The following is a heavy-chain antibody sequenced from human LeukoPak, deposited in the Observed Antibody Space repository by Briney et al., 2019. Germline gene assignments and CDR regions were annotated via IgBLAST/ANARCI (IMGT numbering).Heavy chain of an antibody. J-gene: IGHJ6*03. CDR3: ARSNNWNDNHMDV. Sequence: GGSPRLSCAASGFTFNTYTMNWVRQAPGKGLEWVSSISTSSSYIYYADSVKGRFTISRDNAKNSLYLQMNSLRAEDTAVYYCARSNNWNDNHMDVWGKGTTVTISS. CDR2: ISTSSSYI. V-gene: IGHV3-21*01. D-gene: IGHD1-1*01. CDR1: GFTFNTYT.